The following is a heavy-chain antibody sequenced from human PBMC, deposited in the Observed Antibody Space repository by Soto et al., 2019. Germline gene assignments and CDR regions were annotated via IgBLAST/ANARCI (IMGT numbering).Heavy chain of an antibody. J-gene: IGHJ6*02. CDR3: ARGPAAIYYYGMDV. CDR2: ISSSGSTI. V-gene: IGHV3-11*01. Sequence: KTGGSLRLSCAASGFTFSDYYMSWIRQAPGKGLEWVSYISSSGSTIYYADSVKGRFTISRDNAKNSLYLQMNSLRAEDTAVYYCARGPAAIYYYGMDVWGQGTTVTVSS. CDR1: GFTFSDYY. D-gene: IGHD2-2*01.